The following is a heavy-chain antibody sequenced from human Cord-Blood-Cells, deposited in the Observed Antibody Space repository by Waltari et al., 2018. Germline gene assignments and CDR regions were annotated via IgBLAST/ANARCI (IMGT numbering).Heavy chain of an antibody. CDR2: IWYDGSNK. V-gene: IGHV3-33*01. D-gene: IGHD7-27*01. CDR3: ARELLGIDY. CDR1: GFTFSSYG. J-gene: IGHJ4*02. Sequence: QVQLVESGGGVVQPGRSLRLSCAASGFTFSSYGMHWVRRAPGKGLEWVAVIWYDGSNKYYADSVKGRFTISRDNSKNTLYLQMNSLRAEDTAVYYCARELLGIDYWGQGTLVTVSS.